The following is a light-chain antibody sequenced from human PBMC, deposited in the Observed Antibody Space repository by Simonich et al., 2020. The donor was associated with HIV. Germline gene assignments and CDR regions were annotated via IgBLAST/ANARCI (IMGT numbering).Light chain of an antibody. CDR2: WAS. CDR1: QTLSYISNNKNY. J-gene: IGKJ1*01. CDR3: QQYYTTPPT. Sequence: DIVMTPSPDSLAVSLGERATINCKSSQTLSYISNNKNYLAWYQQKPGQPPKLLIYWASTREFGVPDRFSGSGSGTDFTLTISSLQAEDVAIYYCQQYYTTPPTFGQGTKVEIK. V-gene: IGKV4-1*01.